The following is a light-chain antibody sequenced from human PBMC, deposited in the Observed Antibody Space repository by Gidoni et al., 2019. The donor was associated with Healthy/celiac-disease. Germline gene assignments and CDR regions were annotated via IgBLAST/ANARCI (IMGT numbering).Light chain of an antibody. V-gene: IGKV3-11*01. CDR2: DAA. CDR1: QSVSSY. Sequence: EIVLTQSPATLSLSPGERATLSCRASQSVSSYLAWYQQKPGQAPRLLIYDAANRATGIPARLSGSGSGTDFTLNISSLEPEELAVYYCQQRSNWWTFGQGTKVEIK. CDR3: QQRSNWWT. J-gene: IGKJ1*01.